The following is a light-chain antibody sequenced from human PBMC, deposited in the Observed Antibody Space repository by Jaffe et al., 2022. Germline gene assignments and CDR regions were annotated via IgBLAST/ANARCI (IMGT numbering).Light chain of an antibody. CDR3: QQSHSLPYT. V-gene: IGKV6-21*01. Sequence: EVVLTQSPDFQSVTPKEKVTLTCRASQGIGTSLHWYQQKPGQSPKLLMKDASQSFSGVPSRFSGSGSGTDFTLTINNLETEDAATYYCQQSHSLPYTFGQGTKLEIK. CDR2: DAS. CDR1: QGIGTS. J-gene: IGKJ2*01.